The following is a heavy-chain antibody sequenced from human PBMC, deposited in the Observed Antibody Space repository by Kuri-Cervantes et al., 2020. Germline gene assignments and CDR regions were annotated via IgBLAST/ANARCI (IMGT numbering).Heavy chain of an antibody. CDR3: ARDWSYGDALEYFQH. J-gene: IGHJ1*01. V-gene: IGHV3-48*01. CDR2: ISSSSSTI. D-gene: IGHD4-17*01. CDR1: GFTFSSYA. Sequence: GGSLRLSCAASGFTFSSYAMSWVRQAPGKGLEWVSYISSSSSTIYYADSVKGRFTVSRDNAKNSLYLQMNSLRAEDTAVYYCARDWSYGDALEYFQHWGQSTLVTVSS.